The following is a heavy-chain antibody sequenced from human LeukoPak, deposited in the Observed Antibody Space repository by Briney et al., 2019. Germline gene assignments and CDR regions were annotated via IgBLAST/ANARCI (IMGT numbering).Heavy chain of an antibody. CDR3: ARDKIWGAGVMGIAVAGPFDY. J-gene: IGHJ4*02. V-gene: IGHV3-23*01. CDR2: ISGSGGST. CDR1: GFTFSSYA. Sequence: GGSLRLSCAASGFTFSSYAMSWVRQAPGKGLEWVSAISGSGGSTYYADSVKGRFTISRDNSKNTLYLQMNSLRAEDTALYYCARDKIWGAGVMGIAVAGPFDYWGQGTLVTVSS. D-gene: IGHD6-19*01.